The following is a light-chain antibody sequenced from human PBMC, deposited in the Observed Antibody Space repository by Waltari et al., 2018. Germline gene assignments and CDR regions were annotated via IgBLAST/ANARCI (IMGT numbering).Light chain of an antibody. V-gene: IGKV1-5*03. CDR2: KAS. CDR1: QSISSW. Sequence: DIQMTQSPSTLSASVGDRVTITCRASQSISSWLAWYQQKPGKAPNLLIYKASSLESGVPSRFSGSGSVTEFTLTISSLQPDDFATYYCQQYNSYSWTFGQGTKVEIK. J-gene: IGKJ1*01. CDR3: QQYNSYSWT.